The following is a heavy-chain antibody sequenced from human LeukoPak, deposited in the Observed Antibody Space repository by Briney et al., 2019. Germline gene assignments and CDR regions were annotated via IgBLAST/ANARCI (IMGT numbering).Heavy chain of an antibody. CDR1: GYTFTGYF. CDR2: INPSGGTT. J-gene: IGHJ3*02. Sequence: ASVKVSCKASGYTFTGYFIHWVRQAPGQGLEWMGIINPSGGTTSYAQKFQGRVTMTRDTSTSTVYMELSSLRSEDTAVYYCASLAGTVLDDAFDIWGQGTMVTVSS. D-gene: IGHD6-19*01. V-gene: IGHV1-46*01. CDR3: ASLAGTVLDDAFDI.